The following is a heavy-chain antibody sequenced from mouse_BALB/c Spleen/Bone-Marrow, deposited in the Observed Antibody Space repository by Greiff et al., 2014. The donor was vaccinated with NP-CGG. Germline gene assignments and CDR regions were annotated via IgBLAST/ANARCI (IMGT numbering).Heavy chain of an antibody. CDR2: IDPETTGT. J-gene: IGHJ2*01. CDR1: GYTFTDYE. D-gene: IGHD2-14*01. Sequence: QVQLQQSGAELVRPGASVTLSCKASGYTFTDYEMHWVKQTPVHSLEWIGAIDPETTGTACNQKFKGKATLIADKSSSTAYMELRSLTSEDSAVYYCTRREAYYRYDGDFDYWGQGTTLTVSS. V-gene: IGHV1-15*01. CDR3: TRREAYYRYDGDFDY.